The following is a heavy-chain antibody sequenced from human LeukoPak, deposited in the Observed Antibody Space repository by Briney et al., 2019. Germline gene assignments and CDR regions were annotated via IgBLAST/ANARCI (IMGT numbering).Heavy chain of an antibody. D-gene: IGHD5-12*01. CDR3: AKCRVATIGGPYYYCGMYV. CDR1: GFTFSSYG. J-gene: IGHJ6*04. V-gene: IGHV3-30*18. Sequence: GGSLRLSCAASGFTFSSYGMHWVRQAPGKGLEWVAVISYDGSNKYYADSVKGRFTISRDNSKNTLYQQMNSLRAEDTAVYYCAKCRVATIGGPYYYCGMYVWGKGTTVTVSS. CDR2: ISYDGSNK.